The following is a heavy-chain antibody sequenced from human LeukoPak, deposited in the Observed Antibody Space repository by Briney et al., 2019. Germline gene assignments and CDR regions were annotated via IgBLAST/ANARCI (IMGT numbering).Heavy chain of an antibody. V-gene: IGHV4-59*11. CDR3: ANEWSAFDF. J-gene: IGHJ3*01. CDR1: GDSKSYHK. CDR2: IKQSGGT. D-gene: IGHD3-3*01. Sequence: SETLSLTCTVSGDSKSYHKWSWIRQSQGKRLEWIGYIKQSGGTNYNPSLKSRVTISVDTSKNRFSLQLRSVTAADTAVYYCANEWSAFDFWGQGTMVTVSS.